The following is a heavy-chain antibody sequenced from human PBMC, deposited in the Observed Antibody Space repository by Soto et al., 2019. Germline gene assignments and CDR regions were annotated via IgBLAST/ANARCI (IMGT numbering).Heavy chain of an antibody. J-gene: IGHJ4*02. CDR1: GGSISSYY. V-gene: IGHV4-59*08. CDR3: ARKRDS. CDR2: IYYSGST. Sequence: QVQLQESGPGLVKPSETLSLTCTVSGGSISSYYWSWIRQPPGKGLEWIGYIYYSGSTNYNPSLTSRVTISVDTSKNQFSLKLRSVTASATAVYYCARKRDSWGQGTLVTVSS.